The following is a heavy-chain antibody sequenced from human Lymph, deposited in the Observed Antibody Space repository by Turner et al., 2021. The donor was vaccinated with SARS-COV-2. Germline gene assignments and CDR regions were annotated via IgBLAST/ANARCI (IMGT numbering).Heavy chain of an antibody. Sequence: EVQLVESGGGLLQPGRSVRLSCAASGFTFDDYAMHWVRQAPGKGLEWVSVINWNSGSIAYAGSVKGRFTISRDNAKNSLYLQMNSLRAEDTALYYCAKDLAGRYYSCFAYWGQGTLVTVSS. V-gene: IGHV3-9*01. J-gene: IGHJ4*02. CDR2: INWNSGSI. D-gene: IGHD1-26*01. CDR1: GFTFDDYA. CDR3: AKDLAGRYYSCFAY.